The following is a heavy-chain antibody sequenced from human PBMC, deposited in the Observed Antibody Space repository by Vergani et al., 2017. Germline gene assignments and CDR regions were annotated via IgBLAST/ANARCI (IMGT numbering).Heavy chain of an antibody. CDR1: GFTFSSYS. V-gene: IGHV3-21*01. D-gene: IGHD4-17*01. J-gene: IGHJ3*02. CDR3: ARVSPTVTTAVLGAFDI. CDR2: ISSSSSYI. Sequence: EVQLVESGGGLVKPGGSLRLSCAASGFTFSSYSMNWVRQAPGKGLEWVSSISSSSSYIYYADSVKGRFTISRDNAKNSLYLQMNSLRAEDTAVYYCARVSPTVTTAVLGAFDIWGQGTMVTVSS.